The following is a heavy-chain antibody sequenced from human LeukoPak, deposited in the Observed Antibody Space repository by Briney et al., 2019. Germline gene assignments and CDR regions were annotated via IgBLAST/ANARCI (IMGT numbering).Heavy chain of an antibody. J-gene: IGHJ3*02. CDR2: IYTSGST. CDR1: GGSISSYY. Sequence: PSETLSLTCTVSGGSISSYYWSWIRQPAGKGLEWIGRIYTSGSTNYNPSLKSRVTMSVDTSKNQFSLKLSSVTAADTAVYYCARVEVFWSGHDAFDIWGQGTMVTVSS. V-gene: IGHV4-4*07. D-gene: IGHD3-3*01. CDR3: ARVEVFWSGHDAFDI.